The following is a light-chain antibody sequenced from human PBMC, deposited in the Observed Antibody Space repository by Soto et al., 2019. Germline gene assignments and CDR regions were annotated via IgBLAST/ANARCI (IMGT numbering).Light chain of an antibody. V-gene: IGLV2-8*01. CDR2: GGS. J-gene: IGLJ2*01. Sequence: QSALTQPPSASGSPGQSVTISCTGTSSDIGGYNSVSWYQHSPGKAPKLILYGGSHRPSGVPGRFSGSKSGNSASLTVAGLQAEDDGDYYCSSYAGNHVLAFGGGTKLTAL. CDR1: SSDIGGYNS. CDR3: SSYAGNHVLA.